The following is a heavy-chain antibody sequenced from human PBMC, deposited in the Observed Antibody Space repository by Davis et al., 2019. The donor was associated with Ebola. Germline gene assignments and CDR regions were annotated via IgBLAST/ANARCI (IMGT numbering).Heavy chain of an antibody. CDR1: GGSFSSYY. J-gene: IGHJ6*02. D-gene: IGHD2-2*01. CDR2: IYHSGST. Sequence: MPSETLSLTCTVSGGSFSSYYWSWIRQPPGKGLEWIGYIYHSGSTYYNPSLKSRVTISVDRSKNQFSLKLSSVTAADTAVYYCARERVVPATRGEGYYYYGMDVWGQGTTVTVSS. CDR3: ARERVVPATRGEGYYYYGMDV. V-gene: IGHV4-59*12.